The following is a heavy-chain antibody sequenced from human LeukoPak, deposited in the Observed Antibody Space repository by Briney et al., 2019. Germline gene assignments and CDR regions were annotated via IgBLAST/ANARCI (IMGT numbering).Heavy chain of an antibody. V-gene: IGHV3-30*03. J-gene: IGHJ1*01. Sequence: GGSLRLSCVGSGFDFSTCGLHWVRQAPGKGLQWVAVISDDGGDKTYADSVKGRFTISRDNAKNTVYLQMNSLRVEDTALYYCARDAAFYYGSGRFQRWGQGTLVTVSS. CDR2: ISDDGGDK. CDR3: ARDAAFYYGSGRFQR. D-gene: IGHD3-10*01. CDR1: GFDFSTCG.